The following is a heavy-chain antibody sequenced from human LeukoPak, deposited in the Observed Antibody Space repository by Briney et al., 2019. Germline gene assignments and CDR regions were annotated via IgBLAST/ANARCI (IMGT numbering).Heavy chain of an antibody. Sequence: PGRSLRLSCAASGFTFSSYAMHWVRQAPGKGLEWVAVISYDGSNKYYADSVKGRFTISRDNSKNTLYLQMNSLRAEDTAVYYCARAKKARQEYSSSSYRPYYFDYWGQGTLVTVSS. CDR2: ISYDGSNK. V-gene: IGHV3-30-3*01. J-gene: IGHJ4*02. D-gene: IGHD6-6*01. CDR1: GFTFSSYA. CDR3: ARAKKARQEYSSSSYRPYYFDY.